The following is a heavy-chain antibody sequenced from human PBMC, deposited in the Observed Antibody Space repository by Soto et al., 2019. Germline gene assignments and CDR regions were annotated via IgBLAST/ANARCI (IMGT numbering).Heavy chain of an antibody. CDR1: SGSIGSSNW. D-gene: IGHD6-19*01. Sequence: SETLSLTCAVSSGSIGSSNWWSWVRQPPGKGLEWIGEIYHSGSTNYNPSLKSRVTISVDKSKNQFSLKLSSVTAADTAVYYCARDLGSSGCYGYWGQGTLVTVSS. CDR2: IYHSGST. CDR3: ARDLGSSGCYGY. J-gene: IGHJ4*02. V-gene: IGHV4-4*02.